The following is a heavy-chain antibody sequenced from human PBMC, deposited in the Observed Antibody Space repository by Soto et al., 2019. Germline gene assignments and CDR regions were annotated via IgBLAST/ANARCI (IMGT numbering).Heavy chain of an antibody. J-gene: IGHJ6*02. CDR1: GFTVSSNY. Sequence: EVQLVETGGGLIQPGGSLRLSCAASGFTVSSNYMSWVRQAPGKGLEWVSVIYSGGSTYYADSVKGRFIISRDNSKNTLYLQMTSLRADDTAVYYCARDAGVAGYYYGMDVWGHGTTVTVSS. CDR2: IYSGGST. V-gene: IGHV3-53*02. CDR3: ARDAGVAGYYYGMDV. D-gene: IGHD2-15*01.